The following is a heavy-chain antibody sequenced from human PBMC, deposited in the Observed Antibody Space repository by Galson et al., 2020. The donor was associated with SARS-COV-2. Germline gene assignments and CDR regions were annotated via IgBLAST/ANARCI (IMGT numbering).Heavy chain of an antibody. D-gene: IGHD5-18*01. Sequence: ASVKVSCKASGYTFTGYYMHWVRQAPGKGLEWMGWINPNSGGTNYAQKFQGRVTMTRDTSISIAYMNLSRLRSDDTAVYYCARDGTAMVTKGFDIGGQGTMVTVSS. CDR2: INPNSGGT. CDR1: GYTFTGYY. V-gene: IGHV1-2*02. CDR3: ARDGTAMVTKGFDI. J-gene: IGHJ3*02.